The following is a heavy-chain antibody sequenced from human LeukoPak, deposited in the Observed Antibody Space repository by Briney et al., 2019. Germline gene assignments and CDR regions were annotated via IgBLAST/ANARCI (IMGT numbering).Heavy chain of an antibody. D-gene: IGHD6-13*01. V-gene: IGHV4-39*07. Sequence: PSETLSLTCTVSGGSISSSYYYWGWIRQPPGKGLEWIGSIYSSGSTYYNPSLKSRVTISVDTSKNQFSLKLSSVTAADTAVYYCARVRYSRGAFDPWGQGTLVTVSS. CDR3: ARVRYSRGAFDP. CDR1: GGSISSSYYY. J-gene: IGHJ5*02. CDR2: IYSSGST.